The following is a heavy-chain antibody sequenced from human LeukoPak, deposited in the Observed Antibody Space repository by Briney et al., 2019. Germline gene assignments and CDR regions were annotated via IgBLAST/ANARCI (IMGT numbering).Heavy chain of an antibody. CDR1: GYTFTSYD. CDR3: ARKPKAGKLGLGDY. CDR2: MNPNSGNT. V-gene: IGHV1-8*01. D-gene: IGHD6-19*01. J-gene: IGHJ4*02. Sequence: GASVKVSCKASGYTFTSYDINWVRQATGQGLEWMGWMNPNSGNTGYAQKSQGRVTMTRNTSISTAYMELSSLRSEDTAVYYCARKPKAGKLGLGDYWGQGTLVTVSS.